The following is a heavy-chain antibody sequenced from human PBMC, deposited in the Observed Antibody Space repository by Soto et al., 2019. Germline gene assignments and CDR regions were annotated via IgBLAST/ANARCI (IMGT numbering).Heavy chain of an antibody. CDR3: ARDRIVTKPPAPYYLYYGVDV. V-gene: IGHV4-38-2*02. Sequence: PSETLSLTCGVSNFSISSAYYWAWIRQPPGKGLEWIASVYHTGNTYFNPSLKSRVTISVDTSKNQFSLRLRSVTAADTAIYCCARDRIVTKPPAPYYLYYGVDVWGQGTTVTVSS. D-gene: IGHD3-22*01. J-gene: IGHJ6*02. CDR2: VYHTGNT. CDR1: NFSISSAYY.